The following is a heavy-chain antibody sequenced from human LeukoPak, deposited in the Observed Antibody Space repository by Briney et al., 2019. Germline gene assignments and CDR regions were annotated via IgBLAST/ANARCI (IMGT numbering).Heavy chain of an antibody. CDR1: GFTFSSYS. D-gene: IGHD5-18*01. CDR2: ISSSSSYI. CDR3: ARGGVDTAMVSC. V-gene: IGHV3-21*01. J-gene: IGHJ4*02. Sequence: GGSLRLSCAASGFTFSSYSMNWVRQAPGKGLEWVSSISSSSSYIYYADSVKGRFTISRDNAKNSLYLQMNSLRAEDTAVYYCARGGVDTAMVSCWGQGTLVTVSS.